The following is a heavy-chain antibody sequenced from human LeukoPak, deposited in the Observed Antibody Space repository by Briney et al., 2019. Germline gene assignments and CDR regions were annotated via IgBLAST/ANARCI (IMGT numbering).Heavy chain of an antibody. D-gene: IGHD1-1*01. J-gene: IGHJ4*02. CDR1: GFTFSSCW. Sequence: GGSLRLSCAASGFTFSSCWMSWVRQAPGKGLEWVANIKQDESEKYYVDSVKGRFTISRDNAKNSLYLQMNSLRAEDTAVYYCAKDKGFTTGTVDSYFDYWGQGTLVTVSS. CDR2: IKQDESEK. V-gene: IGHV3-7*03. CDR3: AKDKGFTTGTVDSYFDY.